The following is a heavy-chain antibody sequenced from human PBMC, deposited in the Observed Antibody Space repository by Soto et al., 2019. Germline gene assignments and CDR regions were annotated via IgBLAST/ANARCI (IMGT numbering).Heavy chain of an antibody. J-gene: IGHJ2*01. Sequence: QVQLQESGPGLVKPSETLSLACTVSGGSISSYYWSWIRQPPGKGLEWIGYIYYSGSTNYNPSLTGRVTISVDTSKNQFSLKLSSVTAADTAVYYCARFNWYFDLWGRGTLVTVSS. CDR1: GGSISSYY. V-gene: IGHV4-59*08. CDR2: IYYSGST. CDR3: ARFNWYFDL.